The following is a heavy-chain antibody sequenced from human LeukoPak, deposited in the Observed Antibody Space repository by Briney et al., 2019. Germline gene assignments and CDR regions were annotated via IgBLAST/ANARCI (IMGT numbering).Heavy chain of an antibody. CDR1: GGSISSSSYY. CDR2: IYYSGST. V-gene: IGHV4-61*05. J-gene: IGHJ5*02. D-gene: IGHD4-17*01. CDR3: ARGIDYGDYVSWFDP. Sequence: SETLSLTCTVSGGSISSSSYYWGWIRQPPGKGLEWIGYIYYSGSTNYNPSLKSRVTISVDTSKNQFSLKLSSVTAADTAVYYCARGIDYGDYVSWFDPWGQGTLVTVSS.